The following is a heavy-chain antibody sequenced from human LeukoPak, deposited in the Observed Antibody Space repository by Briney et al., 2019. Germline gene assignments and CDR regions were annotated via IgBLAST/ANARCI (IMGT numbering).Heavy chain of an antibody. CDR1: GYTFTTYD. CDR2: INPSGGST. J-gene: IGHJ5*02. V-gene: IGHV1-46*01. D-gene: IGHD2-2*01. Sequence: ASVKVSCKASGYTFTTYDINWVRQATGQGLEWMGIINPSGGSTIYAQTFQGRVTMTRDMSTSTVYMELRSLRSEDTAVYYCARDGGPENVVPAATNWFDPWGQGTLVTVSS. CDR3: ARDGGPENVVPAATNWFDP.